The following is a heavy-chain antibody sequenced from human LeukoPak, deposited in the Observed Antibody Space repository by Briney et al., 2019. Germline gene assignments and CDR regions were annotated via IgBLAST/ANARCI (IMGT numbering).Heavy chain of an antibody. CDR3: ARETLELDT. V-gene: IGHV3-48*03. Sequence: PGGSLRLSCAASGFIFSSYEMNWVRQAPGKGLEWVSYISSSGNTIYYADSVKGRFTISRDNAKNLLYLQMNSLRAEDTAVYYCARETLELDTWGQGTLVTVSS. CDR2: ISSSGNTI. J-gene: IGHJ5*02. D-gene: IGHD1-7*01. CDR1: GFIFSSYE.